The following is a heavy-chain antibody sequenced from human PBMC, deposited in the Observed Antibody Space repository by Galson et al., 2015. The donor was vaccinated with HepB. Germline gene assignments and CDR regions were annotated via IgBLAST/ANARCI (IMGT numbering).Heavy chain of an antibody. J-gene: IGHJ4*02. CDR3: ARVVLSGSYWYFDF. Sequence: LRLSCAASGFTFSSFTMNWVCQAPGKRLEWVSYISTTGTNIFYVDSVKGRFAVSRDNAKNSLYLQMNSLRAEDTAIYYCARVVLSGSYWYFDFWGQGTLVTVSS. CDR1: GFTFSSFT. V-gene: IGHV3-48*01. D-gene: IGHD1-26*01. CDR2: ISTTGTNI.